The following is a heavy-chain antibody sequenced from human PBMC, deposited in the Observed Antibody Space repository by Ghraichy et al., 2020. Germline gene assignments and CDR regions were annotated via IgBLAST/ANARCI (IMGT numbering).Heavy chain of an antibody. CDR2: IYHSGST. D-gene: IGHD3-16*01. CDR3: AIGGRFFDY. CDR1: GYSISSGYY. V-gene: IGHV4-38-2*02. Sequence: ETLSLTCTVSGYSISSGYYWGWIRQPPGKGLEWIGSIYHSGSTYYNPSLKSRVTISVDTSKNQFSLKLSSVTAADTAVYYCAIGGRFFDYWGQGTLVTVSS. J-gene: IGHJ4*02.